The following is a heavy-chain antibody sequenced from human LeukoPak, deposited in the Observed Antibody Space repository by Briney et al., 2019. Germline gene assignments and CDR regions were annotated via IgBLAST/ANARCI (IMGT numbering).Heavy chain of an antibody. J-gene: IGHJ4*02. CDR2: IRYDGSNK. Sequence: GGSLRLSCAASGFTFSSYGMHWVRQAPGKGLEWVAFIRYDGSNKYYADSVKVRFTISRDNSKNTLYLQMNSLRAEDTAVYYCAKGIKRVVVAATEYYFDYWGQGTLVTVSS. D-gene: IGHD2-15*01. V-gene: IGHV3-30*02. CDR3: AKGIKRVVVAATEYYFDY. CDR1: GFTFSSYG.